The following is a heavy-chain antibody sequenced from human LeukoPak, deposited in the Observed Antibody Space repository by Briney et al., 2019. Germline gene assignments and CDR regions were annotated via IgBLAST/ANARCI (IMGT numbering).Heavy chain of an antibody. Sequence: SGGSLRLSCAASGFTFSSYAMSWVRQAPGKGLEWVSAISGSGGSTYYADSVKGRFTISRDNSKNTLYLQMNSLRAEDTAVFFCARDRLPKGAPGRGEHHNWFDPWGQGTLVTVSS. CDR1: GFTFSSYA. CDR2: ISGSGGST. D-gene: IGHD6-13*01. CDR3: ARDRLPKGAPGRGEHHNWFDP. V-gene: IGHV3-23*01. J-gene: IGHJ5*02.